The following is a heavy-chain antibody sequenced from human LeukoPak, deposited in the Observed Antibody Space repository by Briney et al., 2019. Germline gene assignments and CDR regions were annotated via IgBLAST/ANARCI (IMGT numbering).Heavy chain of an antibody. CDR1: RFTFSNYV. D-gene: IGHD6-13*01. V-gene: IGHV3-30*18. J-gene: IGHJ4*02. CDR3: AKDPRRYSRTGGYFDY. Sequence: GGSLRLSCAASRFTFSNYVMHWVRQAPGKGLEWVAVISYDRSDKYYADSVKGRFTISRDNSKNTLYLQMNSLRAEDTAVYYCAKDPRRYSRTGGYFDYWGQGTLVTVSS. CDR2: ISYDRSDK.